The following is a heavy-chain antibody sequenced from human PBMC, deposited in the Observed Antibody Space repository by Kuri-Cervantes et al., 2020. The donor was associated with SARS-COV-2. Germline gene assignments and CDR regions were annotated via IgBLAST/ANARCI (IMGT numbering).Heavy chain of an antibody. Sequence: GESLKISCAASGFSFSTNVMAWVRQAPGKGLEWVSTMSGSGASTHYADSVKGRFTISRDNSKNMLYLQMNSLWAEDTAVYYCAKTSGYNYYFAYWGQGSLVTVSS. CDR2: MSGSGAST. J-gene: IGHJ4*02. D-gene: IGHD5-24*01. CDR1: GFSFSTNV. V-gene: IGHV3-23*01. CDR3: AKTSGYNYYFAY.